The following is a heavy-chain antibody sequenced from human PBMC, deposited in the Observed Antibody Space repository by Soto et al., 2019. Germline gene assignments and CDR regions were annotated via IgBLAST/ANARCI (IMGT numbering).Heavy chain of an antibody. CDR2: ISYDGSDK. CDR1: GFTFSRYF. Sequence: PGGSLRLSCAASGFTFSRYFMHWVRQAPGKGLEWVAVISYDGSDKYYVDSVKGRFTISRDNSKNTLYLQMNSLRTEDAAVYYCAKEYCGGDCYHFDYWGQGALVTVSS. V-gene: IGHV3-30*18. D-gene: IGHD2-21*02. CDR3: AKEYCGGDCYHFDY. J-gene: IGHJ4*02.